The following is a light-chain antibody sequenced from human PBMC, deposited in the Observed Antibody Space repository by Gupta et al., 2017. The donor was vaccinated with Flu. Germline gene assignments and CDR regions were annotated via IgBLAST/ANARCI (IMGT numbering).Light chain of an antibody. CDR1: DDIRYY. Sequence: GATVTITGKARDDIRYYVKWYQQRPGAARKLMIYDASRLETWVASRITGGSCGTVFSITITIRHPEDIATYYCQQYDGPPPTFGQGTRLEVK. CDR3: QQYDGPPPT. J-gene: IGKJ5*01. V-gene: IGKV1-33*01. CDR2: DAS.